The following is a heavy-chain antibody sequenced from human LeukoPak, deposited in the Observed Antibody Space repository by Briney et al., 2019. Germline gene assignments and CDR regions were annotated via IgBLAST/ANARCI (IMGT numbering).Heavy chain of an antibody. D-gene: IGHD3-3*01. V-gene: IGHV3-30*02. Sequence: PGGSLRLSCEASGFSFSDYGMHWVRQAPGKGLEWVAFIRYDGSNKYYADSVKGRFTVSRDNSQSTLCLQMNSLRVEDTAVYYCAKRVVIKSTDYFYYYIHVWGKGTMVTVSS. J-gene: IGHJ6*03. CDR1: GFSFSDYG. CDR2: IRYDGSNK. CDR3: AKRVVIKSTDYFYYYIHV.